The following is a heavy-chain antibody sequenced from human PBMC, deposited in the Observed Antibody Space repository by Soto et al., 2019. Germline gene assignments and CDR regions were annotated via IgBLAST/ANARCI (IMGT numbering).Heavy chain of an antibody. CDR1: GGSISSGGYS. CDR2: IYHSGST. J-gene: IGHJ5*02. CDR3: ARAGGVIPNWFDP. D-gene: IGHD3-16*02. Sequence: QPQLQESGSGLVKPSQTLSLTCAVSGGSISSGGYSWSWIRQPPGKGLEWIGYIYHSGSTYYNPSLKSRVTISVDRSKNQFSLKLSSVTAADTAVYYCARAGGVIPNWFDPWGQGTLVTVSS. V-gene: IGHV4-30-2*01.